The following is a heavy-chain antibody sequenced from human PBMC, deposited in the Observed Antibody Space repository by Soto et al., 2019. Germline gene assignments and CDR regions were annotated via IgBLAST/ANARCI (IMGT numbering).Heavy chain of an antibody. D-gene: IGHD6-19*01. J-gene: IGHJ6*02. CDR2: IWYDGNTK. CDR3: ARPLVAPVAGPYYYGMDV. CDR1: GFTFSTYG. Sequence: GGSLRLSCAASGFTFSTYGFNWVRQAPGKGLEWVAVIWYDGNTKYYADSVKGRFTISRDNSKNTLYLQMNSLTAEDTAVYYCARPLVAPVAGPYYYGMDVWGQGTTVTVSS. V-gene: IGHV3-33*01.